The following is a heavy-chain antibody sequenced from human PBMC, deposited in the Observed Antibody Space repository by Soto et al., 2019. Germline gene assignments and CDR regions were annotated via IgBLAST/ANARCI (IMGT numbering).Heavy chain of an antibody. Sequence: SETLSLTCAVYGGSFSGYYWSWIRQPPGKGLEWIGEINHSGSTNYNPSLKSRVTISVDTSKNQFSLKLSSVTAADTAVYYCARAYREYSSSGEFDYWGQGTLVTVSS. J-gene: IGHJ4*02. D-gene: IGHD6-6*01. CDR1: GGSFSGYY. V-gene: IGHV4-34*09. CDR3: ARAYREYSSSGEFDY. CDR2: INHSGST.